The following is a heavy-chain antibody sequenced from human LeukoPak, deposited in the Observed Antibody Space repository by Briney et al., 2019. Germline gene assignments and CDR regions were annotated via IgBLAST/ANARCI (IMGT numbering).Heavy chain of an antibody. CDR2: IKQDGSEK. Sequence: GGSLRLSCAASGFTFSSYWMSWVRQAPGKGLEWVANIKQDGSEKYYVDSVKGRFTIFRDNAKNSLYLQMDSLRVEDTAVYYCANGDGFDYWGQGTLVIVSS. CDR3: ANGDGFDY. D-gene: IGHD5-24*01. CDR1: GFTFSSYW. V-gene: IGHV3-7*01. J-gene: IGHJ4*02.